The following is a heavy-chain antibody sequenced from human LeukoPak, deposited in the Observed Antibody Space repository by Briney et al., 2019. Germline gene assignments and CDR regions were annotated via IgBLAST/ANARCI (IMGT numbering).Heavy chain of an antibody. CDR3: ARGGASSSWLRLEGVAGTVMYNWFDP. CDR1: GGSISSYY. Sequence: SETLSLTCTVSGGSISSYYWSWIRQPPGKGLEWIGSIYYSGSTYYNPSLKSRVTISVDTSKNQFSLKLSSVTAADTAVYYCARGGASSSWLRLEGVAGTVMYNWFDPWGQGTLVTVSS. V-gene: IGHV4-39*07. D-gene: IGHD6-13*01. CDR2: IYYSGST. J-gene: IGHJ5*02.